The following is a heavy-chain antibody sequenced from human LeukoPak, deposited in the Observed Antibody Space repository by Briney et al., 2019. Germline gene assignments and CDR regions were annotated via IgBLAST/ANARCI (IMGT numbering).Heavy chain of an antibody. CDR3: AKYPGSVATHDAFDI. CDR2: ISGSGGST. V-gene: IGHV3-23*01. Sequence: PAGGSLRLSCAASGFTFSSYAMSWVRQAPGKGLEWVSAISGSGGSTYYADSVKGRFTISRYNSKNTLYLQMNSLRAEDTAVYYCAKYPGSVATHDAFDIWGQGTMVTVSS. D-gene: IGHD2-15*01. CDR1: GFTFSSYA. J-gene: IGHJ3*02.